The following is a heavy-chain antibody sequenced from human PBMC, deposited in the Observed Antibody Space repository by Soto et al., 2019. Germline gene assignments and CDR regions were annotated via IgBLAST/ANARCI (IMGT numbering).Heavy chain of an antibody. CDR3: AKEYYYGSGPSDYYFDY. CDR2: ISGSGGST. D-gene: IGHD3-10*01. V-gene: IGHV3-23*01. J-gene: IGHJ4*02. CDR1: GFTFSSYA. Sequence: PGGSLRLSCAASGFTFSSYAMSWVRQAPGKGLEWVSAISGSGGSTYYADSVKGRFTIPRDNSKNTLYLQMNSLRAEDTAVYYCAKEYYYGSGPSDYYFDYWGQGTLVTVSS.